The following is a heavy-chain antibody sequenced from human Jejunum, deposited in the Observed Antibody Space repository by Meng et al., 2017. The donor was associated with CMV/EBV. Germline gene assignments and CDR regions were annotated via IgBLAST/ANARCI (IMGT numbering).Heavy chain of an antibody. CDR2: IFHSGAT. V-gene: IGHV4-4*01. Sequence: LSLACVVSGGSLIGTNWWNWVRQPPGGGLEWIGEIFHSGATNYTPSLKSRATISIDNSKNQFSLKLTSVTVADTAVYFCGDPPAGYWGQGVLVTVSS. CDR3: GDPPAGY. CDR1: GGSLIGTNW. J-gene: IGHJ4*02.